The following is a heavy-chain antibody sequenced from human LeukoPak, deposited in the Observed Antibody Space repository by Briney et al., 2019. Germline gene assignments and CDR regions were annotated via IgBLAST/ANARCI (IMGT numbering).Heavy chain of an antibody. CDR1: GFTFSSYA. CDR2: ISGRGGST. Sequence: GGSLRLSCAASGFTFSSYAMSWVRQAPGKGLEWVSAISGRGGSTYYADSVKGRFTNSRDNSKNTLYLQMNSLRAEDTAVYYCAKARGSYLTRPDYWGQGTLVTVSS. CDR3: AKARGSYLTRPDY. J-gene: IGHJ4*02. D-gene: IGHD1-26*01. V-gene: IGHV3-23*01.